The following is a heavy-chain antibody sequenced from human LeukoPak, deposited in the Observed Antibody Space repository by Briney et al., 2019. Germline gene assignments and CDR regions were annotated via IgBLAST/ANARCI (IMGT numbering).Heavy chain of an antibody. CDR3: ARGSRYNWNPYDI. CDR2: IYTSGST. V-gene: IGHV4-61*02. J-gene: IGHJ3*02. Sequence: SETLSLTCTVSGGSISSGSYYWSWIRQPAGKGLEWIGRIYTSGSTNYNPSLKSRVTISVDTSKNQFSLKLSSVTAADTAVYYCARGSRYNWNPYDIWGQGTMVTVSS. CDR1: GGSISSGSYY. D-gene: IGHD1-20*01.